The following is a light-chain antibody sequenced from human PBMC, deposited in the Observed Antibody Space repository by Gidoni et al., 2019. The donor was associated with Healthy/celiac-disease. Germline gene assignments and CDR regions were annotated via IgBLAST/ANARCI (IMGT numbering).Light chain of an antibody. CDR3: QQSYSTPWT. CDR2: AAS. V-gene: IGKV1-39*01. Sequence: DIQMTQSPSSLSASVRDRVTITCRASQSISSYLNWYQQKPGKAPKLLIYAASSLQSEVPSRFSGSGSGTEFTLTISSLQHEDFATYYCQQSYSTPWTFGQGTKVEIK. CDR1: QSISSY. J-gene: IGKJ1*01.